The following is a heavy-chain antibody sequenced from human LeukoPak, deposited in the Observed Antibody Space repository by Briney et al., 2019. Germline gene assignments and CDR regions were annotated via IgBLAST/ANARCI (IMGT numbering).Heavy chain of an antibody. V-gene: IGHV3-7*01. CDR3: ARISTSVAGADY. CDR1: GFTFSTSW. D-gene: IGHD6-19*01. Sequence: GESLKISCAASGFTFSTSWMSWVRQAPGKGLEWVANIKRDGSEKYYVDSVKGRFTISRDNSKNSLYLQMGSLRAEDTAVYYCARISTSVAGADYWGQGTLVTISS. CDR2: IKRDGSEK. J-gene: IGHJ4*02.